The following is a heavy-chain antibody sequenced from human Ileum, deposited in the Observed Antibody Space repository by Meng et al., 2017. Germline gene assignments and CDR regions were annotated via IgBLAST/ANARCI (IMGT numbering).Heavy chain of an antibody. J-gene: IGHJ4*02. CDR1: GFTFSDRW. D-gene: IGHD3-16*01. CDR3: TTFYAGY. Sequence: VLVGGCRGVCGKPGGSLRLACADSGFTFSDRWMTWVRQAPGKGLEWVGHIQSKADGGTTDYAAPVKGRFTISRDDSKSTLYLQMNSLKTEDTAVYYCTTFYAGYWGQGTLVTVSS. V-gene: IGHV3-15*01. CDR2: IQSKADGGTT.